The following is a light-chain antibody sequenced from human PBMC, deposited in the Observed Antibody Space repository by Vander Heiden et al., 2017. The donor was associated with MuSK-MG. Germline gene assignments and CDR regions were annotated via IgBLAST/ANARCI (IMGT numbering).Light chain of an antibody. J-gene: IGKJ4*01. V-gene: IGKV1-39*01. Sequence: DIQMTESPSSLSASGGDRGTITCRASKNVTDYLNWYLQEEGKAPKLLIYRASSLHSGVPARFSGSGSGTHFSLTISSLEAEDFAIYYCQQSVYTPLTFGGGTKVDIK. CDR1: KNVTDY. CDR2: RAS. CDR3: QQSVYTPLT.